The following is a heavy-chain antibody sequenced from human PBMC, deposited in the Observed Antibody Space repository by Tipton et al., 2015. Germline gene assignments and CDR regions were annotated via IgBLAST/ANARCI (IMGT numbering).Heavy chain of an antibody. J-gene: IGHJ6*02. V-gene: IGHV4-61*01. Sequence: TLSLTCTVSGGSVSSVSYYWSWIRQPPGKGLEWIGYISYTDGAHYNPALKSRVTISVDTSKNQFSLTVNSVTAADTAVYYCARDLEHGMDVWGQGTTVTVSS. CDR1: GGSVSSVSYY. CDR3: ARDLEHGMDV. D-gene: IGHD5-24*01. CDR2: ISYTDGA.